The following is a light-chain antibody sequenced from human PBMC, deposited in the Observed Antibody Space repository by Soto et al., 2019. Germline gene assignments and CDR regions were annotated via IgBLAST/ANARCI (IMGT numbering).Light chain of an antibody. CDR3: QQRSNWPPST. Sequence: EIVLTQSPATLSLSPGERATLSCRASQSVSSYLAWYQQKPGQAPRLLIYDASNRATGIPARFSGSGSGTDFTRTISSLEPEDFAVYYCQQRSNWPPSTFGQGTKLEIK. CDR2: DAS. J-gene: IGKJ2*01. CDR1: QSVSSY. V-gene: IGKV3-11*01.